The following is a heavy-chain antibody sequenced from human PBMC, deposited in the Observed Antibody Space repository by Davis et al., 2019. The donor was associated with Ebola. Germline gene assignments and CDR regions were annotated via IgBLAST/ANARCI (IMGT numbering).Heavy chain of an antibody. D-gene: IGHD6-19*01. J-gene: IGHJ4*02. CDR3: ARAIYSSGWFDY. CDR1: GYTFTSYY. Sequence: ASVKVSCKASGYTFTSYYMHWVRQAPGQGLEWMGIINPSDGSTNYAQKFQGRVTMTRATSTSTVYMELSSLRSEDTAVYYCARAIYSSGWFDYWGQGTLVTVSS. V-gene: IGHV1-46*01. CDR2: INPSDGST.